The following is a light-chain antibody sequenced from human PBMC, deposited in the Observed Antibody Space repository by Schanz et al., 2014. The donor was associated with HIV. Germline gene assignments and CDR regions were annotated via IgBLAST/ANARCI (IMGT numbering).Light chain of an antibody. CDR3: QQYGSSYT. V-gene: IGKV3-20*01. J-gene: IGKJ2*01. Sequence: VMTQSPATLSVSPGERATLSCRASQSVSSSYLAWYQQKPGQAPRLLIFDASIRAAGIPDRFSGSGSGTDFTLTISRLEPEDFAVYYCQQYGSSYTFGQGTELEI. CDR2: DAS. CDR1: QSVSSSY.